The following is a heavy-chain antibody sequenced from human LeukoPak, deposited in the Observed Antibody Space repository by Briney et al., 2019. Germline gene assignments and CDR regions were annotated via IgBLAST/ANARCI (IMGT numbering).Heavy chain of an antibody. D-gene: IGHD6-13*01. Sequence: SETLSLTCTVSGGSISSSSYYWGWLRQPPGKGLEWIGEINHSGSTNYNPSLRSRVTISVDTSKNQFSLKLSSVTAADTAVYYCASISSWGQGTLVTVSS. CDR3: ASISS. CDR2: INHSGST. J-gene: IGHJ4*02. V-gene: IGHV4-39*07. CDR1: GGSISSSSYY.